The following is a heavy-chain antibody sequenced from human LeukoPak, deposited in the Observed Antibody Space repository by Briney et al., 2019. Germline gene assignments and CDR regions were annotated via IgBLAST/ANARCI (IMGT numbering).Heavy chain of an antibody. J-gene: IGHJ3*02. CDR1: GFTFDDYA. D-gene: IGHD2-21*01. Sequence: PGGSLRLSCAASGFTFDDYAMHWVRQAPGKGLEWVSGISWNSGSIGYADSVKGRFTISRDNAKDSLYLQMNSLRAEDMALYYCAKDIGSGMGCGGDCYRWDAFDIWGQGTMVTVSS. V-gene: IGHV3-9*03. CDR2: ISWNSGSI. CDR3: AKDIGSGMGCGGDCYRWDAFDI.